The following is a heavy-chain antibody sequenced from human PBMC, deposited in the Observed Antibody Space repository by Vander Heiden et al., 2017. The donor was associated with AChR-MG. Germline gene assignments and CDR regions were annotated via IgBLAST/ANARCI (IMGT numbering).Heavy chain of an antibody. J-gene: IGHJ4*02. D-gene: IGHD2-15*01. Sequence: QVQLVQSGSELTKPGASVKVSCKASGYTFTSYAMNWVRQAPGQGLECMGGINSNTGNPTYAKGFRGRLVFSLSTSVSTAYLRISSLKAGEAAVDYCATAIRNCSGGSCYGGGYFDYWGQGTLVTVSS. CDR2: INSNTGNP. CDR3: ATAIRNCSGGSCYGGGYFDY. V-gene: IGHV7-4-1*02. CDR1: GYTFTSYA.